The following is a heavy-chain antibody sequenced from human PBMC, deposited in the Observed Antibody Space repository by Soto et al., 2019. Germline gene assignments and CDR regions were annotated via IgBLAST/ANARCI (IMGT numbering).Heavy chain of an antibody. CDR2: TIPILGTA. CDR3: ASPTREWLPPARDYYYGMDV. V-gene: IGHV1-69*06. Sequence: QVQLVQSGAEVKKPGSSVKVSCKASGGTFSSYAISWVRQAPGQCLEWMGGTIPILGTANNAQKFQCRVTITADKSKSTAYMELSSLRSEDTAVDYCASPTREWLPPARDYYYGMDVWGQGPTVTVSS. CDR1: GGTFSSYA. J-gene: IGHJ6*02. D-gene: IGHD3-3*01.